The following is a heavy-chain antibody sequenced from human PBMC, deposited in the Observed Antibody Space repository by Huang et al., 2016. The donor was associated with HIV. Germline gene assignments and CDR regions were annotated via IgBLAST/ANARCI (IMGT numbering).Heavy chain of an antibody. Sequence: QVQLQQWGAGLLKPSETLSLTCAVYGGSFSGYYWSWIRQSPGKGLEGIVEINHSGSTNYTPSLKSRLTISVDTSKNQFSLKLSAVTAADTAVYYCARERMMSWLDDHDAFDIWGQGTMVTVSS. CDR2: INHSGST. D-gene: IGHD1-1*01. CDR3: ARERMMSWLDDHDAFDI. CDR1: GGSFSGYY. J-gene: IGHJ3*02. V-gene: IGHV4-34*01.